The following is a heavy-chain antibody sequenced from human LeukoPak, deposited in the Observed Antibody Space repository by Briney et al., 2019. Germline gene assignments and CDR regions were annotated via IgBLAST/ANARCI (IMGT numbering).Heavy chain of an antibody. Sequence: PGGSLRLSCTASGFTFSSYGMHWVRQAPGKGLEWVAFIRYDGSNKYYADSVKGRCTISRDTSTNTVYLQLNSLRAEDTATYYCAGYGGTYPYYMDVWGKGTTVTLSS. CDR2: IRYDGSNK. J-gene: IGHJ6*03. CDR1: GFTFSSYG. V-gene: IGHV3-30*02. CDR3: AGYGGTYPYYMDV. D-gene: IGHD1-26*01.